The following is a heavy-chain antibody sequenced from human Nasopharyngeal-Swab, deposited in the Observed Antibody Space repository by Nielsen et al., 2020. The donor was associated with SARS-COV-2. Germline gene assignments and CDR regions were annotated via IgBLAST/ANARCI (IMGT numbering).Heavy chain of an antibody. J-gene: IGHJ4*02. D-gene: IGHD3-3*01. CDR2: IKSKTDGGTT. V-gene: IGHV3-15*01. Sequence: WIRQPPGKGLEWVGRIKSKTDGGTTDYAAPVKGRFTISRDDSKNTLYLQMNSLKTEDTAVYYCTTAITIFRVVIPGGYWGQGTLVTVSS. CDR3: TTAITIFRVVIPGGY.